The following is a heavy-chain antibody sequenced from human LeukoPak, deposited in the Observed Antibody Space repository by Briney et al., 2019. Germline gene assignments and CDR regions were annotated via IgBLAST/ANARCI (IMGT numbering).Heavy chain of an antibody. V-gene: IGHV3-11*03. Sequence: GGSLRLSCAASGFTFSDYYMSWIRQAPGKGLEWVSYISNNRGFTYYSDSVKGRFTISRDNAKNSLYLQMNSLRAEDTALYYCARSGVRGVIIALVGYWGQGTLVTVSS. CDR3: ARSGVRGVIIALVGY. J-gene: IGHJ4*02. CDR1: GFTFSDYY. D-gene: IGHD3-10*01. CDR2: ISNNRGFT.